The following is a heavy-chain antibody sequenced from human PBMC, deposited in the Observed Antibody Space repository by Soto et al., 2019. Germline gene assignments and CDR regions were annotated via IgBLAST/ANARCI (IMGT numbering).Heavy chain of an antibody. CDR3: VRIRYQLPSSVLWLDH. V-gene: IGHV4-34*01. CDR1: GCFLSESY. D-gene: IGHD3-16*01. J-gene: IGHJ5*02. Sequence: PXETLSLTCAVYGCFLSESYWTWIRQPPGKGLEWIGEINHVGGTNYNPSLKSRVTMSVDTSQNQFSLRLISVTAADTAMYFCVRIRYQLPSSVLWLDHWGQGTPVTVSS. CDR2: INHVGGT.